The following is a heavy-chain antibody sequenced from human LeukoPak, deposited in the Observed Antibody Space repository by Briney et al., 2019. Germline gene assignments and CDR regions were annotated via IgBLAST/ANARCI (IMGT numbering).Heavy chain of an antibody. CDR1: GGSLRSSYYY. Sequence: SETLSLTCTVSGGSLRSSYYYWGWIRQPPGKGLEWIGSTYDSGSTNYNPSLKSRVTISVDTSKNQFSLKLSSVTAADTAVYYCARETPPGYYYGMDVWGQGTTVTVSS. J-gene: IGHJ6*02. CDR3: ARETPPGYYYGMDV. V-gene: IGHV4-39*07. CDR2: TYDSGST.